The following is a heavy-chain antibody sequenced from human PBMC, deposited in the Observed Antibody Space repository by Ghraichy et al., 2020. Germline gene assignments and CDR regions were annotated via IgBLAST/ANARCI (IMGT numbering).Heavy chain of an antibody. CDR2: INPNSGGT. J-gene: IGHJ4*02. V-gene: IGHV1-2*04. CDR3: ARGAGYSGYVEGDHFDY. Sequence: ASVKVSCKASGYTFTGYYMHWVRQAPGQGLEWMGWINPNSGGTNYAQKFQGWVTMTRDTSISTAYMELSRLRSDDTAVYYCARGAGYSGYVEGDHFDYWGQGTLVTVSS. D-gene: IGHD5-12*01. CDR1: GYTFTGYY.